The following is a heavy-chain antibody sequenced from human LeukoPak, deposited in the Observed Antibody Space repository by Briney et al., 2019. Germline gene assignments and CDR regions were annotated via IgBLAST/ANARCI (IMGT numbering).Heavy chain of an antibody. CDR1: GDSIRTSSYY. CDR3: ARHLATNLYYFDY. D-gene: IGHD1/OR15-1a*01. Sequence: SETLSLTCTVSGDSIRTSSYYWGWIRQPPGKGLEWIGSIYYSGSTYYNPSLKSRVTISVDTSKNQFSLKLSSVTAADTAVYYCARHLATNLYYFDYWGQGTLVTVSS. CDR2: IYYSGST. J-gene: IGHJ4*02. V-gene: IGHV4-39*01.